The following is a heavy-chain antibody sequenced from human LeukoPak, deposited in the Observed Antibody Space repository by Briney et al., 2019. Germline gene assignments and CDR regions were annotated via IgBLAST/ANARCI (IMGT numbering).Heavy chain of an antibody. CDR2: ISSSSTTI. D-gene: IGHD5-18*01. Sequence: QSGGTLRLSCAASGFTFSSYGMNWVRQAPGKGLEWVSYISSSSTTIYYSDSVKGRFTISRDNAKNSLYLQMNSLRAEDTAVYYCARDRGYSYGPYDYWGQGTLVTVSS. J-gene: IGHJ4*02. CDR1: GFTFSSYG. CDR3: ARDRGYSYGPYDY. V-gene: IGHV3-48*01.